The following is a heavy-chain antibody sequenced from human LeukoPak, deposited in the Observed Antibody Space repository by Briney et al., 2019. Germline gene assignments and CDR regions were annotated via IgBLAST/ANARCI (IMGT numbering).Heavy chain of an antibody. CDR2: IHPSGST. Sequence: SETLSLTCTVSGASISEYYWTWIRQPPGKGLEWLGHIHPSGSTYSNPSLRSQVTVSVDTPKNQFSLTLSSVTAADTAMYFCARGLDTAKVGYWGQGTLVTVSS. V-gene: IGHV4-4*08. CDR1: GASISEYY. D-gene: IGHD5-18*01. J-gene: IGHJ4*02. CDR3: ARGLDTAKVGY.